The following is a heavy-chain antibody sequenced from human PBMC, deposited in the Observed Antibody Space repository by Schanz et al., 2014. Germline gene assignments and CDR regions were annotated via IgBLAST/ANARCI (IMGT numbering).Heavy chain of an antibody. CDR3: AKTLFPGGTQTFGN. D-gene: IGHD2-8*02. Sequence: EVHLVESGGGLVQPGGSLRLSCAASGITFSSHSFNWVRQAPGKGLEWVSYIRSSSTPIYYADSVKGRFTISRDNAKNSLYLQMNSLRAEDTAVYYCAKTLFPGGTQTFGNWGRGTLVTVSS. CDR1: GITFSSHS. CDR2: IRSSSTPI. V-gene: IGHV3-48*01. J-gene: IGHJ4*02.